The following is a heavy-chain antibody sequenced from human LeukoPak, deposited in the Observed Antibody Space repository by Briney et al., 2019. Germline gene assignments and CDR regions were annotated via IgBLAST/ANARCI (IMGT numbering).Heavy chain of an antibody. CDR3: ARDQEGFDC. Sequence: ASVKVSCKASGYTFTSNYIHWVRQAPGQGLEWMGMIYPRDGSTSYAQKFQGRVTVTRDTSTSSVHMELSGLRSEDTAVYYCARDQEGFDCWGQGTLVTVSS. CDR1: GYTFTSNY. CDR2: IYPRDGST. J-gene: IGHJ4*02. V-gene: IGHV1-46*01.